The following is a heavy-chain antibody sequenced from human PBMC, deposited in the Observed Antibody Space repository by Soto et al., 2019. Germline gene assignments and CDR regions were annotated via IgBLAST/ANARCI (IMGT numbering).Heavy chain of an antibody. CDR3: AKDGCSRTSCYHFDY. J-gene: IGHJ4*02. CDR1: GFTFSSYA. Sequence: GGSLRLSCTASGFTFSSYALSWVRLAPGKGLEWVSAISDSGGSAYYADSVKGRFTMSRDNSKNTLYLQMSGLRAEDTAVYYCAKDGCSRTSCYHFDYCGQGTVVTVS. V-gene: IGHV3-23*01. CDR2: ISDSGGSA. D-gene: IGHD2-2*01.